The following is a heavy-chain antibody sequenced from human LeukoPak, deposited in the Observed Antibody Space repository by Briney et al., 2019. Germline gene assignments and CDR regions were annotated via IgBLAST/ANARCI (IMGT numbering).Heavy chain of an antibody. CDR2: INHSGST. V-gene: IGHV4-34*01. D-gene: IGHD3-3*01. CDR3: ARGQAGITIDWFDP. CDR1: GGSFSGYY. Sequence: PETLSLTCAVYGGSFSGYYWSWIRQPPGKGLEWIGEINHSGSTNYNPSLKSRVTISVDTSKNQFSLKLSSVTAADTAVYYCARGQAGITIDWFDPWGQGTLVTVSS. J-gene: IGHJ5*02.